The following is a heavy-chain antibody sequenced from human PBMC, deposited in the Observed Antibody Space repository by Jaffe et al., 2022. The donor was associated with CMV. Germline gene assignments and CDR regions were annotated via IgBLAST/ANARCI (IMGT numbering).Heavy chain of an antibody. CDR3: AEGLNFFDP. CDR1: NGSISGGRYY. CDR2: LYYSGST. Sequence: QLQESGPGLVKPSETLSLTCTVSNGSISGGRYYYTWIRQPPGKGLEWIGTLYYSGSTSYNPSLRSRIAISVDTSKNQFSLNLTSVTAADTAVYFCAEGLNFFDPWGQGILVTVSS. V-gene: IGHV4-39*01. J-gene: IGHJ5*02. D-gene: IGHD3-16*01.